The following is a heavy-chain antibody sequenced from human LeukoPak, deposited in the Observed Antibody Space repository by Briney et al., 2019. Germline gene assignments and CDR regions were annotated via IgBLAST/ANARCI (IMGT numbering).Heavy chain of an antibody. CDR2: ISGSGGST. CDR1: GFTFSSYA. V-gene: IGHV3-23*01. Sequence: PGGSLRLSCAASGFTFSSYAMSWVRQTPGKGLEWVSAISGSGGSTYYADSVKGRFTISRDNSKNTLYLQMNSLRAEDTAVYYCAKEKVYYDSSGYYHNYFDYWGQGTLVTVSS. D-gene: IGHD3-22*01. CDR3: AKEKVYYDSSGYYHNYFDY. J-gene: IGHJ4*02.